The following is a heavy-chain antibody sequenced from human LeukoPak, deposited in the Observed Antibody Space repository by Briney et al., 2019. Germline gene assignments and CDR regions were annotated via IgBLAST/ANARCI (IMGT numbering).Heavy chain of an antibody. V-gene: IGHV3-30*04. D-gene: IGHD6-19*01. CDR1: GFTFSSYA. Sequence: PGGSLRLSCAASGFTFSSYAMHWVRQAPGKGLEWVAVISYDGSNKYYADSVKGRFTISRDNSKNTLYLQMNSLRAEDTAVYYCARDVSSGWYGQGFDYWGQGTLVTVSS. J-gene: IGHJ4*02. CDR2: ISYDGSNK. CDR3: ARDVSSGWYGQGFDY.